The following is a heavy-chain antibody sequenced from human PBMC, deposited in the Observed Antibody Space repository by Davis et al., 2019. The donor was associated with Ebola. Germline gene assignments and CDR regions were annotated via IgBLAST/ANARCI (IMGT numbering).Heavy chain of an antibody. Sequence: GESLKISCAASVFTFSSYSMNWVRQAPGKGLEWVSYISSSSSTIYYADSVKGRFTISRDNAKNTLYLQMNSLRAEDTAIYYCARGLYGIDYWGQGTLVTVSS. CDR3: ARGLYGIDY. CDR2: ISSSSSTI. V-gene: IGHV3-48*04. D-gene: IGHD4-17*01. CDR1: VFTFSSYS. J-gene: IGHJ4*02.